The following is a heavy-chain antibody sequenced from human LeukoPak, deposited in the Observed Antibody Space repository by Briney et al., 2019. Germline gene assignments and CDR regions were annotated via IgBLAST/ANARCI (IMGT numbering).Heavy chain of an antibody. J-gene: IGHJ3*02. CDR2: IFYTGGT. D-gene: IGHD3-22*01. V-gene: IGHV4-59*01. CDR3: ARSLYYYDAVGDSGASALDI. Sequence: SETLSLTCTVSGGSINNYYWNWIRQPPGKGLEWIGYIFYTGGTKYNPSLQSRVTISEDTSKNQFSLRLTSVTAADTAVYYCARSLYYYDAVGDSGASALDIWGQGTMVTVSS. CDR1: GGSINNYY.